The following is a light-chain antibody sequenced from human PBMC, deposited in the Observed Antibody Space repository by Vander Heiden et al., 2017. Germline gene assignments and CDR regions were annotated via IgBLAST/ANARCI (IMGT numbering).Light chain of an antibody. J-gene: IGLJ3*02. CDR1: SSNIGNNA. CDR2: SDD. CDR3: AAWDDSLNGRV. V-gene: IGLV1-36*01. Sequence: QSLLPQPPSLPEPPMQRVTISCSGSSSNIGNNAVNWYQQLQGQAPKLLFYSDDVLPSGVSDRFSGSKSGTSASLTISGLQSEDEADYYCAAWDDSLNGRVFGRGTKLTVL.